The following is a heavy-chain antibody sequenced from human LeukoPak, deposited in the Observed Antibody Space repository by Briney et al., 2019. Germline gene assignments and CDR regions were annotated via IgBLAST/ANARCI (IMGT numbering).Heavy chain of an antibody. CDR2: IYYSGST. CDR1: GGSISSYY. D-gene: IGHD3-22*01. V-gene: IGHV4-59*01. Sequence: SETLSLTCTVSGGSISSYYWSWIRQHPGKGLEWIGYIYYSGSTNYNPSLKSRVTISVDTSKNQFSLKLSSVTAADTAVYYCAKKGYYDGSGYYMYYFDHWGQGTLVTVSS. CDR3: AKKGYYDGSGYYMYYFDH. J-gene: IGHJ4*02.